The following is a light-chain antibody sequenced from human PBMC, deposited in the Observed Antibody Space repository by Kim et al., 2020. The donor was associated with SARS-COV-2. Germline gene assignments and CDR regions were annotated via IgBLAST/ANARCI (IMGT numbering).Light chain of an antibody. CDR2: YDS. CDR1: NIGSKN. J-gene: IGLJ3*02. CDR3: QVWDSSSDHVV. Sequence: SYELTQPPSVSVAPGKTARITCGGNNIGSKNVHWYQQKPGQAPVLVIYYDSDRPSGIPERFSGSNSGNTATLTISRVEAGDEADYYCQVWDSSSDHVVFGGGTPDRP. V-gene: IGLV3-21*04.